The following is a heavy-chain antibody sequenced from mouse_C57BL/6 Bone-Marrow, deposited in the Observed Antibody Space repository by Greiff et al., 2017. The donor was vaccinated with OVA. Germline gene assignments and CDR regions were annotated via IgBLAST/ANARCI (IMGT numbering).Heavy chain of an antibody. J-gene: IGHJ2*01. Sequence: EVQVVESGGGLVQSGRSLRLSCATSGFTFSDFYMEWVRQAPGKGLEWIAASRNKANDYTTEYSASVKGRFIVSRDTSQSILYLQMNALRAEDTAIYYCARGITTVVAHFDYWGQGTTLTVSS. D-gene: IGHD1-1*01. CDR3: ARGITTVVAHFDY. V-gene: IGHV7-1*01. CDR1: GFTFSDFY. CDR2: SRNKANDYTT.